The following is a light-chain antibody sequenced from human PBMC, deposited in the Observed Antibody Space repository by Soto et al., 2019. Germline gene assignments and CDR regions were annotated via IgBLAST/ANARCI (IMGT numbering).Light chain of an antibody. CDR2: GAS. CDR3: QQYKDWPPLT. V-gene: IGKV3-15*01. Sequence: EIVMTQSPATLSVSPGERATLSCRASQSVSSNLAWYQQKPGQALRLLIYGASTRATGIPARFSGSGSGTEFTLTISSLQSEDFAVYYCQQYKDWPPLTFGGGTKVEIK. CDR1: QSVSSN. J-gene: IGKJ4*01.